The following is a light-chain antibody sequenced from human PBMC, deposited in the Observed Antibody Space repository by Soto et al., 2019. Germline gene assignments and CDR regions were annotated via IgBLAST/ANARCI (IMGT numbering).Light chain of an antibody. CDR3: QQYHNWPIT. CDR2: DAS. V-gene: IGKV3-15*01. Sequence: IVMTQSPATLSVSPGERATLSCRASESVSSNLAWYQQRPGQAPRLVIYDASTRATGISARFSGSGSGTEFTLTISSLQSEDFAVYYCQQYHNWPITFGQGTRLEIK. CDR1: ESVSSN. J-gene: IGKJ5*01.